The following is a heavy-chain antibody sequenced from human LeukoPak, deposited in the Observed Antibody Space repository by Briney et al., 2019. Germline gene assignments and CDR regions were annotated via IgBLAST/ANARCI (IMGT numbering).Heavy chain of an antibody. CDR2: IYPGDSDT. J-gene: IGHJ3*02. CDR3: ASEVRVGATPGAFDI. V-gene: IGHV5-51*01. CDR1: GYSFTSYW. D-gene: IGHD1-26*01. Sequence: GGSLQISCKGSGYSFTSYWIGWVRQMPGKGLEWMGIIYPGDSDTRYSPSFQGQVTISADKSISTAYLQWSSLKASDTAMYYCASEVRVGATPGAFDIWGQGTMVTVSS.